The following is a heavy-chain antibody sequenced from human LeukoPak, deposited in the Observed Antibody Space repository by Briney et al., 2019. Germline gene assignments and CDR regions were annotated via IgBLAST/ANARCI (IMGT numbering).Heavy chain of an antibody. CDR1: GYTFTSYA. J-gene: IGHJ4*02. V-gene: IGHV7-4-1*02. CDR3: ARDQLVRWLQFRAFGY. D-gene: IGHD5-24*01. Sequence: ASVKVSCKASGYTFTSYAMNWVRQAPEQGVEWRGWINTNTGNPTYAQGFTGRFVFSLDTSVSTAYLQISSLKAEDTAVYYCARDQLVRWLQFRAFGYWGQGTLVTVSS. CDR2: INTNTGNP.